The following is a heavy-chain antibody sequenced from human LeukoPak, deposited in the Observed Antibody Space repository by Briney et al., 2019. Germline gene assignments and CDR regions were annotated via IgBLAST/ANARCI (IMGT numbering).Heavy chain of an antibody. CDR2: INHRGDT. CDR3: ARGPTISETGYFDY. Sequence: PSETLSLTCAVYGGSFSTYYRSWIRQSPGKGLEWIAEINHRGDTNYNPSVKSRVTISVDTSKNQFSLKVRSLTAADTAVYYCARGPTISETGYFDYWGQGTLVTVSS. V-gene: IGHV4-34*01. J-gene: IGHJ4*03. CDR1: GGSFSTYY. D-gene: IGHD1-1*01.